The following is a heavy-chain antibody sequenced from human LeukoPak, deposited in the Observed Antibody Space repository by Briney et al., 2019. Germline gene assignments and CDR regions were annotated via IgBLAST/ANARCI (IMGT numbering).Heavy chain of an antibody. CDR3: AKGGFGFGELKFDY. V-gene: IGHV3-23*01. D-gene: IGHD3-10*01. CDR1: GFTFSSYA. CDR2: ISGSGART. J-gene: IGHJ4*02. Sequence: PGGSLRLSCAASGFTFSSYAMSWVRQAPGKGLEWVSGISGSGARTYYADSVKGRFTISRDNSKNRMYLQMNSLRAEDTAVYHCAKGGFGFGELKFDYWGQGTLVTVSS.